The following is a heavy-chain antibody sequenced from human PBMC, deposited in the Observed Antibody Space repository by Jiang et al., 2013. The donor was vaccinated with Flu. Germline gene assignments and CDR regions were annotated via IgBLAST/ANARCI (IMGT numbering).Heavy chain of an antibody. V-gene: IGHV4-59*01. D-gene: IGHD3-10*01. J-gene: IGHJ6*02. CDR1: GGSISSYY. CDR3: ARGQTTQEVLLWFGDPEVDGMDV. CDR2: IYYSGST. Sequence: TVSGGSISSYYWSWIRQPPGKGLEWIGYIYYSGSTNYNPSLKSRVTISVDTSKNQFSLKLSSVTAADTAVYYCARGQTTQEVLLWFGDPEVDGMDVWGQGTTVTVSS.